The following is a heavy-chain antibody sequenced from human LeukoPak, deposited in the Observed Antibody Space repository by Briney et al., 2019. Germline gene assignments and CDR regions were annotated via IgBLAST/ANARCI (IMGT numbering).Heavy chain of an antibody. CDR2: ISGSGGST. V-gene: IGHV3-23*01. CDR3: AKDPVVVPAAMEVDNWFDP. J-gene: IGHJ5*02. D-gene: IGHD2-2*01. CDR1: GFTFSSYA. Sequence: GGSLRLSCAASGFTFSSYAMSWVRQAPGKGLEWVSAISGSGGSTYYADSVKGRFTISRDNSTNPLYLQMNSLRAEDTAVYYCAKDPVVVPAAMEVDNWFDPWGQGTLVTVSS.